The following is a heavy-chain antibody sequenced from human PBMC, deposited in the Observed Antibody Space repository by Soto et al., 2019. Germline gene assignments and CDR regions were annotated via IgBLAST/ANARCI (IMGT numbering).Heavy chain of an antibody. CDR1: GGTFSSYP. V-gene: IGHV1-69*04. J-gene: IGHJ4*02. CDR2: IIPILGIA. D-gene: IGHD3-3*01. CDR3: ARVFGPATTYDY. Sequence: ASVKVSCKASGGTFSSYPISWVRQAPGQGLEWMGRIIPILGIANYAQKFQGRVTITADTSTSTVYMELSSLRSEDTAVYYCARVFGPATTYDYWGQGTLVTVSS.